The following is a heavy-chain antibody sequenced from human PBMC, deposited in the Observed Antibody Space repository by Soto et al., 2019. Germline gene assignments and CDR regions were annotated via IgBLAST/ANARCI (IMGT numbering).Heavy chain of an antibody. V-gene: IGHV1-18*01. D-gene: IGHD6-13*01. Sequence: ASVKVSCKTSGYTFTNYGISWVRQAPGQGLEWMGWISAHTGNTNYAQKFQGRVTMTTDTSTSTAYMELRSLRSDDTAVYYCARVLGYNSSWWRHTASDIWGQGTMVTVSS. CDR2: ISAHTGNT. J-gene: IGHJ3*02. CDR1: GYTFTNYG. CDR3: ARVLGYNSSWWRHTASDI.